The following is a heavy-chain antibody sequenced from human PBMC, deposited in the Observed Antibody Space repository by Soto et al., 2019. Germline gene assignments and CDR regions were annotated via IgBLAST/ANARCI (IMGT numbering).Heavy chain of an antibody. V-gene: IGHV4-39*01. Sequence: SETLSLTCTVSGGSISSSSYSWGWIRQPPGKGLEWIGSIYYSGSTYYNPSLKSRVTISVDTSKNQFSLKLSSVTAADTAVYYCARRYSSSYLTFDYWGQGTRVTVSS. J-gene: IGHJ4*02. D-gene: IGHD6-6*01. CDR2: IYYSGST. CDR1: GGSISSSSYS. CDR3: ARRYSSSYLTFDY.